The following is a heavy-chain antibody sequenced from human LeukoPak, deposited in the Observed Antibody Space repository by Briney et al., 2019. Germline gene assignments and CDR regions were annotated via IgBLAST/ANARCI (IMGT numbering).Heavy chain of an antibody. V-gene: IGHV3-48*03. CDR1: GFTFSNYE. D-gene: IGHD7-27*01. J-gene: IGHJ2*01. CDR3: ARDLAAGEHFYFDL. CDR2: ISSSGTTI. Sequence: PGGSPRLSCAASGFTFSNYEMNWVRQAPGKGLEWVSYISSSGTTIYYAERRFTISRDNAKNSLYLLMNSLRAEDTAVYYCARDLAAGEHFYFDLWGRGALVTVSS.